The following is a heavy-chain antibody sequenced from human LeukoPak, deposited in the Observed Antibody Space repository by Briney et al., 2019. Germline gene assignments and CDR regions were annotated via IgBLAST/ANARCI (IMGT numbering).Heavy chain of an antibody. Sequence: SQTLSLTCTVSGGSISSGSYYWSWIRQPAGKGLEWIRRIYTGGSTNYNPSLKSRVTISVDTSKNQFSLKLSSVTAADTAVYYCARDWDGSGSSWFDPWGQGTLVTVSS. D-gene: IGHD3-10*01. V-gene: IGHV4-61*02. CDR3: ARDWDGSGSSWFDP. CDR1: GGSISSGSYY. J-gene: IGHJ5*02. CDR2: IYTGGST.